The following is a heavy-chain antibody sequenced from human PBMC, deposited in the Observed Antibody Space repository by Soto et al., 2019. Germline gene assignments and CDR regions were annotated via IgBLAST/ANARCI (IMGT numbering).Heavy chain of an antibody. J-gene: IGHJ6*02. CDR3: ARIGSLLNYYYYGMDV. CDR2: INHSGST. D-gene: IGHD4-17*01. V-gene: IGHV4-34*01. CDR1: GGSFSGYY. Sequence: SETLSLTCAVYGGSFSGYYWSWIRQPPGKGLEWIGEINHSGSTNYNPSLKSRVTISVDTSKNQFSLKLSSVTAADTAVYYCARIGSLLNYYYYGMDVWGQGTTVTVSS.